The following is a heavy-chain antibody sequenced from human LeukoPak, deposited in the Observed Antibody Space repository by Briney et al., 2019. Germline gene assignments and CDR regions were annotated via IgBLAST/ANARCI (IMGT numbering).Heavy chain of an antibody. CDR1: GFTFSSYW. V-gene: IGHV3-7*01. Sequence: PGGSLRLSCAASGFTFSSYWMSWVRQAPRKGLEWVANIKQDGSEKYYVDSVKGRFTISRDNAKNSLYLQMNSLRAEDTAVYYCARGDPGYCSSTSCLNDAFDIWGQGTMVTVSS. J-gene: IGHJ3*02. D-gene: IGHD2-2*01. CDR2: IKQDGSEK. CDR3: ARGDPGYCSSTSCLNDAFDI.